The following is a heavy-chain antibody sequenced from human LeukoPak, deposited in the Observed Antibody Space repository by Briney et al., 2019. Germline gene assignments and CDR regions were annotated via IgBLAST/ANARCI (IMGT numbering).Heavy chain of an antibody. V-gene: IGHV3-21*01. J-gene: IGHJ3*02. CDR1: GFTFSSYS. CDR2: ISSSSSYI. CDR3: ARVGLITMIVVVTSSWAFDI. D-gene: IGHD3-22*01. Sequence: GGPLRLSCAASGFTFSSYSMNWVRQAPGKGLEWVSSISSSSSYINYADSVRGRFTISRDNAKNSLYLQMNSLRAEDTAVYYCARVGLITMIVVVTSSWAFDIWSQGTMVTVSS.